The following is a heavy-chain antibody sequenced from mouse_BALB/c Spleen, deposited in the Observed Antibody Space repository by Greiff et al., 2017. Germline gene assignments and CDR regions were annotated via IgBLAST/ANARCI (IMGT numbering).Heavy chain of an antibody. CDR2: IDPANGNT. D-gene: IGHD4-1*01. CDR1: GFNIKDTY. Sequence: EVQLQQSGAELVKPGASVKLSCTASGFNIKDTYMHWVKQRPEQGLEWIGRIDPANGNTKYDPKFQGKATITADTSSNTAYRQLSILTSEDTAVYYCARRNWDWFAYWGQGTLVTVSA. CDR3: ARRNWDWFAY. J-gene: IGHJ3*01. V-gene: IGHV14-3*02.